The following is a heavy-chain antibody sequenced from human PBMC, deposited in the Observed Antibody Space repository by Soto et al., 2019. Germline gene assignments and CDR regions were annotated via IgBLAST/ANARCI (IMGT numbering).Heavy chain of an antibody. CDR3: ATAPLFSGSSSVGSFN. J-gene: IGHJ4*02. CDR2: IWYDGGKK. V-gene: IGHV3-33*03. D-gene: IGHD3-22*01. CDR1: GFTFSSFA. Sequence: QVQLVESGGGVVQPGKSLRLSCAASGFTFSSFAMHWVRQAPGKGLEWVAIIWYDGGKKSYADSVEGRFTVSRDDSGNTLYLQMDTLTAEATGVYYCATAPLFSGSSSVGSFNWGQGTLVTVSS.